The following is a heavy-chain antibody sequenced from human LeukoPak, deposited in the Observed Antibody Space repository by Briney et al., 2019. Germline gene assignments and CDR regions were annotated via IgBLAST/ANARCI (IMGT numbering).Heavy chain of an antibody. CDR1: GFTFSSYA. Sequence: GGSLRLSCAASGFTFSSYAMSWVRQAPGKGLEWVSSISSSSSYIYYADSVKGRFTISRDNAKNSLYLQMNSLRAEDTAVYYCARDLGYYYDSSGYISAIDYWGQGTLVTVSS. J-gene: IGHJ4*02. D-gene: IGHD3-22*01. CDR2: ISSSSSYI. CDR3: ARDLGYYYDSSGYISAIDY. V-gene: IGHV3-21*01.